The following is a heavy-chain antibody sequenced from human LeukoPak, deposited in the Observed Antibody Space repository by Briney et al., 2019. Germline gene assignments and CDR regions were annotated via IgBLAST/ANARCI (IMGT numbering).Heavy chain of an antibody. CDR3: ARQMYLGGMDV. V-gene: IGHV4-59*08. D-gene: IGHD2-8*01. J-gene: IGHJ6*02. CDR1: GASINSYF. Sequence: KTSETLSLTCTVSGASINSYFWSWVRQPPGGGLEWIGYIYDSGTTSYNPSVKSRVTISVDTSNTHFSLRLSSVTAADTAVYYCARQMYLGGMDVWGQGTTVTVSS. CDR2: IYDSGTT.